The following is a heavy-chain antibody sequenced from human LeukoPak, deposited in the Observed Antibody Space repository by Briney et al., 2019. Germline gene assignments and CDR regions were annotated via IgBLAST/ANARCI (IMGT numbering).Heavy chain of an antibody. V-gene: IGHV1-8*01. D-gene: IGHD2-15*01. CDR3: ARGARGYCSGGSCLYDY. CDR2: MNPNSGNT. J-gene: IGHJ4*02. CDR1: GYTFTSYD. Sequence: GASVKVSCKASGYTFTSYDINWVRQATGQGLEWMGWMNPNSGNTGFAQKFQGRVAVTRNTSISTAYMELSSLRSADTAVYYCARGARGYCSGGSCLYDYWGQGTLVTVSS.